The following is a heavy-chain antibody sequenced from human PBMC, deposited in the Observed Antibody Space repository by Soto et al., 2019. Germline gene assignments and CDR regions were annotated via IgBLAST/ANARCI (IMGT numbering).Heavy chain of an antibody. J-gene: IGHJ4*02. CDR2: INHSGST. CDR3: AREDGIVGASYFDY. Sequence: SETLSLTCAVYGGSFSGYYWSWIRQPPGKGLEWIGEINHSGSTNYNPSLKSRVTISVDTSKNQFSLKLSSVTAADTAVYYCAREDGIVGASYFDYWGQGTLVTVSS. V-gene: IGHV4-34*01. CDR1: GGSFSGYY. D-gene: IGHD1-26*01.